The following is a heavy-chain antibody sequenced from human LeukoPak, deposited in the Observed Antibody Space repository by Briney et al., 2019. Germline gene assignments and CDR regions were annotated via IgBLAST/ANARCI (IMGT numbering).Heavy chain of an antibody. CDR1: GFTFSSYA. CDR3: ARDLTWGGDLDY. V-gene: IGHV3-30-3*01. Sequence: GGSLRLSCAASGFTFSSYAMHWVRQAPGKGLEWVAVISYDGSNKYYADSVKGRFTISRDNSKNTLYLQMNSLRAEDTAVYYCARDLTWGGDLDYWGQGTLVTVSS. J-gene: IGHJ4*02. CDR2: ISYDGSNK. D-gene: IGHD3-16*01.